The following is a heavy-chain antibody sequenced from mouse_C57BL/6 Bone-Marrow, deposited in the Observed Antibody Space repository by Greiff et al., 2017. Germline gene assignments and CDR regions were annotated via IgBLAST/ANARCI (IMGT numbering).Heavy chain of an antibody. D-gene: IGHD1-1*01. V-gene: IGHV6-3*01. CDR1: GFTFSNYW. J-gene: IGHJ1*03. CDR3: TGPYYYGSRNWYFDV. Sequence: EVMLVESGGGLVQPGGSMKLSCVASGFTFSNYWMNWVRQSPEKGLEWVAQIRLKSDNYATHYAESVKGRFTISRDDSKSSVYLQMNNLRAEDTGIYYCTGPYYYGSRNWYFDVWGTGTTVTVSS. CDR2: IRLKSDNYAT.